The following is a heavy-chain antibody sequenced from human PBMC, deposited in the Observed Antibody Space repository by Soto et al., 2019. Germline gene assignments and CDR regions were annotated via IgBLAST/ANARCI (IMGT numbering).Heavy chain of an antibody. D-gene: IGHD6-19*01. V-gene: IGHV1-69*13. CDR3: ARDRSPLAGKQWLVRNYYYYYGMDV. J-gene: IGHJ6*02. CDR2: IIPIFGTA. CDR1: GGTFSSYA. Sequence: SVKVSCKASGGTFSSYAISWVRQAPGQGLEWMGGIIPIFGTADYAQKFQGRVTITADESTSTAYMELSSLRSEDTAVYYCARDRSPLAGKQWLVRNYYYYYGMDVWGQGTTVTVSS.